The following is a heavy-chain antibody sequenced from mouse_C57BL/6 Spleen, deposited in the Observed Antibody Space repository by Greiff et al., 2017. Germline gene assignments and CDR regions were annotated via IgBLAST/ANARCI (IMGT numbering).Heavy chain of an antibody. CDR1: GYTFTSYW. CDR2: IHPNSGST. V-gene: IGHV1-64*01. D-gene: IGHD1-1*01. Sequence: QVQLQQPGAELVKPGASVKLSCKASGYTFTSYWMHLVKQRPGQGLEWIGLIHPNSGSTNYNEKFKSKATLTVDKSSSTAYMQLSSLTSEDSAVYNCARRAGSSYDYFDYWGQGTTLTVSS. CDR3: ARRAGSSYDYFDY. J-gene: IGHJ2*01.